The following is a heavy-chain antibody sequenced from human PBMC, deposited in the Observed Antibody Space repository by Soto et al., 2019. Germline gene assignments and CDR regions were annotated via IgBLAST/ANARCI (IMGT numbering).Heavy chain of an antibody. V-gene: IGHV1-18*01. D-gene: IGHD1-1*01. CDR2: ISAHNGNT. Sequence: QVHLVQSGAEVKKPGASVKVTCKGSGYTFTTYGITWVRQAPGQGLEWMGWISAHNGNTNYAQKLQGRVTVTRDTSTSTAYMELRSLRSDDTAVYYCARGRYGDYWGQGALVTVSS. CDR1: GYTFTTYG. CDR3: ARGRYGDY. J-gene: IGHJ4*02.